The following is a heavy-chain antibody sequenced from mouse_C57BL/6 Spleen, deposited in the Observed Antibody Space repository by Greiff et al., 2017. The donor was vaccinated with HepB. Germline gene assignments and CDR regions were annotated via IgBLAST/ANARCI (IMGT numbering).Heavy chain of an antibody. J-gene: IGHJ3*01. V-gene: IGHV1-69*01. CDR1: GYTFTSYW. Sequence: QVQLQQPGAELVMPGASVKLSCKASGYTFTSYWMHWVKQRPGQGLEWIGEIDPSDSYTNYNQKFKGKSTLTVDKSSSTAYMQLSSMTSEDSAVYYCAIYYGYDGPGFAYWGQGTLVTVSA. CDR3: AIYYGYDGPGFAY. D-gene: IGHD2-2*01. CDR2: IDPSDSYT.